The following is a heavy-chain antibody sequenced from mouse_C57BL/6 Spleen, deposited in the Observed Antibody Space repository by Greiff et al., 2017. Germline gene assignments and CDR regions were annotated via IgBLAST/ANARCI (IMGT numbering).Heavy chain of an antibody. CDR3: ARQRDGAMDY. V-gene: IGHV1-50*01. Sequence: QVQLKQPGAELVKPGASVKLSCKASGYTFTSYWMQWVKQRPGQGLEWIGEIDPSDSYTNYNQKFKGKATLTVDTSSSTAYMQLSSLTSEDSAVYYCARQRDGAMDYWGQGTSVTVSS. CDR2: IDPSDSYT. CDR1: GYTFTSYW. D-gene: IGHD3-3*01. J-gene: IGHJ4*01.